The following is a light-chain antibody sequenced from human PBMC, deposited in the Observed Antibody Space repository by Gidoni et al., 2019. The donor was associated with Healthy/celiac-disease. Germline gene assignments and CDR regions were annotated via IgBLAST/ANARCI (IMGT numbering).Light chain of an antibody. CDR3: SSYAGSPHVV. V-gene: IGLV2-8*01. CDR2: EVS. Sequence: QSALSHPPSASGSPGQSVTISCTGTSSDVGGYNYVSWYQQHPGKAPKLMIYEVSKRPSGVPDRFSGSKSGNTASLTVSGLQAEDEADYYCSSYAGSPHVVFGGGTKLTVL. CDR1: SSDVGGYNY. J-gene: IGLJ2*01.